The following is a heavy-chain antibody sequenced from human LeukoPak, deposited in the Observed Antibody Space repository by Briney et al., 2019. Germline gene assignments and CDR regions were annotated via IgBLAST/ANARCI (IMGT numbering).Heavy chain of an antibody. V-gene: IGHV1-2*02. Sequence: ASVKVSCKASGYPFTGYYMHWERQAPGQGLEWLGWINPNSGGTNYAQKFQGRVTMTRDTSISTAYMELSRLRSDDTAVYCCAKASITGYCTHGVCYGPDYWGQGTLVTVSS. J-gene: IGHJ4*02. CDR2: INPNSGGT. D-gene: IGHD2-8*01. CDR1: GYPFTGYY. CDR3: AKASITGYCTHGVCYGPDY.